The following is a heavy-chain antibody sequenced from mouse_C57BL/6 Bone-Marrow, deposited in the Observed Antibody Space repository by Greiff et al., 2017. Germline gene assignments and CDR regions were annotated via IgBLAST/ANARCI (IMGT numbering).Heavy chain of an antibody. CDR2: ISSGSSTI. CDR3: ARLDYYGSSYVY. V-gene: IGHV5-17*01. Sequence: EVKLVESGGGLVKPGGSLKLSCAASGFTFSDYGMHWVRQAPEKGLEWVAYISSGSSTIYYADTVKGRFTISRDHAKNTLFLQMTSLRSEDTAMXDCARLDYYGSSYVYWGQGTTLTVSS. D-gene: IGHD1-1*01. CDR1: GFTFSDYG. J-gene: IGHJ2*01.